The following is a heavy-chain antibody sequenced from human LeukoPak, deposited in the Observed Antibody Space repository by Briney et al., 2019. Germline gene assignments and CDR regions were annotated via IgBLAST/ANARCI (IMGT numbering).Heavy chain of an antibody. J-gene: IGHJ4*02. CDR1: GFTFSSYG. CDR2: IWYDGSNK. D-gene: IGHD1-26*01. CDR3: ARDSDQLIVGATLSGFRY. Sequence: PGRSLRLSCAASGFTFSSYGMHWVRQAPGKGLEWVAVIWYDGSNKYYADSVKGRFTISRDNSKNTLYLQMNSLRAEDTAVYYCARDSDQLIVGATLSGFRYWGQGTLVTVSS. V-gene: IGHV3-33*01.